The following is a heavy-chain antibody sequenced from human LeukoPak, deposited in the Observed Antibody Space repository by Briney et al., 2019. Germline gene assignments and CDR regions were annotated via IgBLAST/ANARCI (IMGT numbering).Heavy chain of an antibody. J-gene: IGHJ5*02. CDR1: GGTFSSYA. V-gene: IGHV1-69*01. D-gene: IGHD2-21*01. Sequence: SVTVSCKASGGTFSSYAISWVRQAPGQGLEWMGGIIPIFGTANYAQKFQGRVTITADESTSTAYMELSSLRSEDTAVYYCARGGVFPSPGNWFDPWGQGTLVTVSS. CDR2: IIPIFGTA. CDR3: ARGGVFPSPGNWFDP.